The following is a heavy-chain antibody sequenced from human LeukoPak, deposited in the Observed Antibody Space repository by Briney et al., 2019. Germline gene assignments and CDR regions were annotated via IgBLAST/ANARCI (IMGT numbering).Heavy chain of an antibody. V-gene: IGHV3-23*01. Sequence: GGSLRLSCAASGFTFSSYAMSWVRQAPGKGLEWGSAISGSGGSTYYADSVKGRFTISRDNSKNTLYLQMNSLRAEDTAVYYCAKDRKGSSGWYHQFDYWGQGTLVTVSS. CDR3: AKDRKGSSGWYHQFDY. CDR1: GFTFSSYA. D-gene: IGHD6-19*01. J-gene: IGHJ4*02. CDR2: ISGSGGST.